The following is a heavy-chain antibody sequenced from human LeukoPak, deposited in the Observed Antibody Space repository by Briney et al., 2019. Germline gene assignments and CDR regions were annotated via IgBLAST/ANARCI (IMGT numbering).Heavy chain of an antibody. J-gene: IGHJ6*02. CDR2: INPNSGGT. CDR1: GYTFTFYY. V-gene: IGHV1-2*02. CDR3: ARGGCGGDCYSYYYYYGMDV. D-gene: IGHD2-21*02. Sequence: ASVTVSFKASGYTFTFYYMHWVRQAPGQGLEWMGWINPNSGGTNYAQKFQGRVTMTRDTSISTAYMELSRLRSDDTAVYYCARGGCGGDCYSYYYYYGMDVWGQGTTVTVSS.